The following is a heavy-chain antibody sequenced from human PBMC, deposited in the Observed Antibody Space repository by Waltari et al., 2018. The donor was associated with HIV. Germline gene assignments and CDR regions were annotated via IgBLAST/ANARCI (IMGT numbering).Heavy chain of an antibody. CDR3: ARENMMTYYDALDI. D-gene: IGHD3-10*01. Sequence: EVQLVESGGGLVQPGGSLRLSCAASGFTFRCYWMHWVRQAPGKGLLWVSCISSDGSTTNYADSVKGRLTISRDNAKNTLYLQMNSLRADDTAVYYCARENMMTYYDALDIWGQGTMVTVSS. CDR1: GFTFRCYW. CDR2: ISSDGSTT. J-gene: IGHJ3*02. V-gene: IGHV3-74*01.